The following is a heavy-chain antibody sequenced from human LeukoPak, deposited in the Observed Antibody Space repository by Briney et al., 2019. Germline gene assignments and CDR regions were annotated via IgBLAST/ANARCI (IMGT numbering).Heavy chain of an antibody. CDR3: ARDGFSSSWYKTYFDY. CDR2: ISSGSSTI. V-gene: IGHV3-48*04. J-gene: IGHJ4*02. Sequence: GGSLRLSCAASGFTFSSYSMNWVRQAPGKGLEWVSYISSGSSTIYYADPVKGRFTISRDNAKNSLYLQMNSLRAEDTAVYYCARDGFSSSWYKTYFDYWGQGTLVTVSS. D-gene: IGHD6-13*01. CDR1: GFTFSSYS.